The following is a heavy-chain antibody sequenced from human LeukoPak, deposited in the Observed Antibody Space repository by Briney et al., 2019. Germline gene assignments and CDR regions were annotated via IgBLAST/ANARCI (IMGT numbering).Heavy chain of an antibody. J-gene: IGHJ4*02. D-gene: IGHD6-6*01. CDR2: IYYSGST. V-gene: IGHV4-30-4*01. Sequence: PSETLSLTCTVSGGSISSGDYYWSWIRQPPGKGLEWIGYIYYSGSTYYNPSLKSRVTISVDTSKTQFSLKLSSVTPADTAVYYCARETCIAASLDYWGQGTLVTVSS. CDR3: ARETCIAASLDY. CDR1: GGSISSGDYY.